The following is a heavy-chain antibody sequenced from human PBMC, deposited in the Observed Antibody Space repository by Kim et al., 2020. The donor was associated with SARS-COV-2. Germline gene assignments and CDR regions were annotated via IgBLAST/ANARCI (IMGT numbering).Heavy chain of an antibody. D-gene: IGHD4-17*01. CDR2: MSPNSGNT. V-gene: IGHV1-8*01. CDR1: GYTFTSYD. CDR3: ARDYGGNSGWFDP. Sequence: ASVKVSCKASGYTFTSYDINWVRQASGQGLEWVGWMSPNSGNTVYAQKFQGRITMTRDTSIGTAYMELSSLRSEDTAVYYCARDYGGNSGWFDPWGQGTLVTVSS. J-gene: IGHJ5*02.